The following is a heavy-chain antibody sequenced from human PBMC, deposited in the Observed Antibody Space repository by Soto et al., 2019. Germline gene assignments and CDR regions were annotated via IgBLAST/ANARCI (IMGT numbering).Heavy chain of an antibody. D-gene: IGHD4-17*01. CDR2: INAGNGNT. CDR3: ARDRGEYDGFDP. CDR1: GYTFTIYA. J-gene: IGHJ5*02. V-gene: IGHV1-3*01. Sequence: ASVKGSCKASGYTFTIYAMHWGRQAPGQRLEWMGWINAGNGNTKYSQKFQGRVTITRDTSASTAYMELSSLRSEDTAVYYCARDRGEYDGFDPWGQGTLVTVSS.